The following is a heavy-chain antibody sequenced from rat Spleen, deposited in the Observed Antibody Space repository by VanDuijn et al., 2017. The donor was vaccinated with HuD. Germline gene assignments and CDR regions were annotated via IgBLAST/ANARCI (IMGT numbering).Heavy chain of an antibody. J-gene: IGHJ2*01. CDR3: ARDENGYINLWFAY. CDR2: IWNTGGT. CDR1: GFSLSSYN. D-gene: IGHD1-4*01. V-gene: IGHV2-41*01. Sequence: QVQLKESGPGLVQPSQTLSLTCTVAGFSLSSYNVHWVRQPPGKGLEWMGVIWNTGGTQYNSALKTRLSISKDTSKSQVFLKMNSLQTEDTATYYCARDENGYINLWFAYWGQGVMVTVSS.